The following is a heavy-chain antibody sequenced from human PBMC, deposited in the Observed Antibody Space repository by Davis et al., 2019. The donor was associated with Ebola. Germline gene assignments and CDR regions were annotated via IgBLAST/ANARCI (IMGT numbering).Heavy chain of an antibody. CDR2: IYYSGTT. J-gene: IGHJ4*02. CDR3: ARDRRESRAYGF. Sequence: SETLSLTCTVSGGSISRSTDYWGWIRQTPGKGLEWIGSIYYSGTTYQNPSLKSRVTMSIDTSKNQFSLKLTAVTATDTAVYYCARDRRESRAYGFWGQGTLVTVSS. V-gene: IGHV4-39*07. D-gene: IGHD3-22*01. CDR1: GGSISRSTDY.